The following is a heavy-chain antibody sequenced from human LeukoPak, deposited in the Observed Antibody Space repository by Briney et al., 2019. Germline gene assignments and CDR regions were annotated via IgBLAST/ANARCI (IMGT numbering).Heavy chain of an antibody. CDR1: GGTFSSYA. V-gene: IGHV1-69*13. J-gene: IGHJ4*02. Sequence: SEKVSCKASGGTFSSYAISWVRQAPGQGLEWMGGIIPIFGTANYAQKFQGRVTITADESTSTAYMELSSLRSEDTAVYYCARDDGYKFGKFDYWGQGTLVTVSS. CDR3: ARDDGYKFGKFDY. CDR2: IIPIFGTA. D-gene: IGHD5-24*01.